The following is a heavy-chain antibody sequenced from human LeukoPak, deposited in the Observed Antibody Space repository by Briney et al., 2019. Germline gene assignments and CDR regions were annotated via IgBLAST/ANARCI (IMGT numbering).Heavy chain of an antibody. CDR2: IKRKGDDGTI. CDR3: TAGTGRSDFDY. D-gene: IGHD3/OR15-3a*01. J-gene: IGHJ4*02. V-gene: IGHV3-15*01. CDR1: GLPFSNAW. Sequence: PGGSLRLSCAASGLPFSNAWMSCVRQAPGRGLEWVGRIKRKGDDGTIDYAAPVKGRLSISRDDSKNTLYLQMNSLKSEDTAVYYCTAGTGRSDFDYWGQGTLVTVSS.